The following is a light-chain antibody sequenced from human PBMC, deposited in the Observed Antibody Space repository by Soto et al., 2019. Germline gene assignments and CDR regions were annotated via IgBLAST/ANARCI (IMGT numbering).Light chain of an antibody. CDR1: ERIYSAY. CDR2: GTS. Sequence: VLTQSPGTLSLSRGERATLSCRASERIYSAYLGWYQQKPGQAPRLLIYGTSSRATGIPDRFSGSGSGTDFTLTISRLEPEDFAVYYCQQYGNSPITFGQGPRMEIK. CDR3: QQYGNSPIT. V-gene: IGKV3-20*01. J-gene: IGKJ5*01.